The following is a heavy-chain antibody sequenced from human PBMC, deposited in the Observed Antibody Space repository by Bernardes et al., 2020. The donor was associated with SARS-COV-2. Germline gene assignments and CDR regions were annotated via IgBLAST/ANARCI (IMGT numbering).Heavy chain of an antibody. CDR2: ISLNGDIT. CDR1: GFTFSSYA. D-gene: IGHD2-2*01. J-gene: IGHJ3*02. V-gene: IGHV3-64D*09. Sequence: GGSLRLSCSASGFTFSSYAMHWVRQPPGKGLEYVSSISLNGDITYYADSVKGRFTISRDNSKNTLYLQMSSVRSDDTAVYYCASYLGYCSSTSCLDHDAFDIWGQGTMVTVSS. CDR3: ASYLGYCSSTSCLDHDAFDI.